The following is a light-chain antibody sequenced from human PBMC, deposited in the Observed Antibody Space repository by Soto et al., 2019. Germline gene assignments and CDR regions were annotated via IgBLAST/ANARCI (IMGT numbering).Light chain of an antibody. J-gene: IGKJ1*01. V-gene: IGKV1-5*01. CDR3: QEYNTYRWT. CDR2: DAS. CDR1: QSISTW. Sequence: DIQMTQSPSTLSASVGDRVTITCRASQSISTWLAWYQQKPGKAPKLLVYDASSLQGGVPSRFSGSGSGTEFTLTISSLQPDDFATYYCQEYNTYRWTFGQGTKWIS.